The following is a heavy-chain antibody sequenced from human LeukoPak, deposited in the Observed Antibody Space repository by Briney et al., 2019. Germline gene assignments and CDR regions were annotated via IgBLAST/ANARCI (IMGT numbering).Heavy chain of an antibody. CDR1: GGSISSYY. D-gene: IGHD3-10*01. CDR2: IYTSGST. J-gene: IGHJ6*03. Sequence: SETLSLTCTVSGGSISSYYWSWIRQPPGKGLEWIGYIYTSGSTNYNPSLKSRVTISVDTSKNQFSLKLSSVTAADTAVYYCARARNYYGSGSYYPVQSYYYYMDVWGKGTTVTVSS. V-gene: IGHV4-4*09. CDR3: ARARNYYGSGSYYPVQSYYYYMDV.